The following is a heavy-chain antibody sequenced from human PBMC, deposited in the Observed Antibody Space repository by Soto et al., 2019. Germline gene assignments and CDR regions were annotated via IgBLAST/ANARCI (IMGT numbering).Heavy chain of an antibody. Sequence: PSEALSLTCTVSGHSISSYYWSWIRQPPGKGMEWIGYIYYSGSTYYNPSLKSRVTISVDTSKNQFSLKLSFVTAADTAVYYCARQLDYWGQGTLVTVS. J-gene: IGHJ4*02. CDR2: IYYSGST. CDR1: GHSISSYY. CDR3: ARQLDY. V-gene: IGHV4-59*08.